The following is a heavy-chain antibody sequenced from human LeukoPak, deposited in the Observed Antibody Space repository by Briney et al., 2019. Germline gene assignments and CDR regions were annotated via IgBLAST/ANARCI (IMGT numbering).Heavy chain of an antibody. V-gene: IGHV3-73*01. Sequence: GGSLRLSCAASGFTFSGSAMHWVRQASGKGLEWVGRIRSKANSYATAYAASVKGRFTISRDDSKNTAYLQMNSLKTEDTAVYYCTRQGTMVRDYYYYYMDVWGKGTTVTISS. CDR2: IRSKANSYAT. D-gene: IGHD3-10*01. J-gene: IGHJ6*03. CDR1: GFTFSGSA. CDR3: TRQGTMVRDYYYYYMDV.